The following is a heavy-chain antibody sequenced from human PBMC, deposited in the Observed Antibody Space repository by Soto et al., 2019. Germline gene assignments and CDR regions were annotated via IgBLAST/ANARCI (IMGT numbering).Heavy chain of an antibody. CDR2: IYFTGTT. CDR1: GGSVNNPSFY. D-gene: IGHD5-18*01. V-gene: IGHV4-61*01. CDR3: AREGYSYAYFDF. Sequence: LSLTCTVSGGSVNNPSFYWSWIRQPPGKGLEWIGYIYFTGTTNYNPSLKSRVTISLDTSKSQFSLRLSSVTAADTAVYYCAREGYSYAYFDFWGQGSLVTVSS. J-gene: IGHJ4*02.